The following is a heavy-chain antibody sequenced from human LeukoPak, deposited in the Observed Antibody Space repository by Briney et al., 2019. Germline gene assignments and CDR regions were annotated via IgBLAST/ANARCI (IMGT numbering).Heavy chain of an antibody. J-gene: IGHJ6*02. Sequence: PSETLSLTCTVSGGSISSYYWSWIRQPPGKGLEWIGYIYYSGSTNYNPSLKSRVTISVDTSKNQFSLKLSSVTAADTAVYYCAREGATGRYYYGMDVWGQGTTVTVSS. CDR1: GGSISSYY. D-gene: IGHD1-14*01. V-gene: IGHV4-59*01. CDR2: IYYSGST. CDR3: AREGATGRYYYGMDV.